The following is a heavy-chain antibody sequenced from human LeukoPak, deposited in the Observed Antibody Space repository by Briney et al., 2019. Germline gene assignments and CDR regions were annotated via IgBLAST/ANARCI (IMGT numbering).Heavy chain of an antibody. V-gene: IGHV1-69*01. D-gene: IGHD6-13*01. Sequence: SVKVSCKASGGTFISYAISWVRQAPGQGLEWMRGIIPIFGTANYAQKFQGRVTITADESTSTAYMELSSLRSEDTAVYYCARVLGSGQQLVKGNAFDIWGQGTMVTVSS. J-gene: IGHJ3*02. CDR1: GGTFISYA. CDR2: IIPIFGTA. CDR3: ARVLGSGQQLVKGNAFDI.